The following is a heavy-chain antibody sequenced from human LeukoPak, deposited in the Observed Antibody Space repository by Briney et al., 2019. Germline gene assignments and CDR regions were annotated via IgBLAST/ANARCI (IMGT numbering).Heavy chain of an antibody. Sequence: PSETLSLTCSVSGGSISSYYLSWLRQPPGKGLEWIGYIYYSGSTNYNPSLKSRVTISVDTSKNQFSLKLSSVTAADTAVYYCARLGRSTFFDYYYMDVWGKGTTVTVSS. CDR3: ARLGRSTFFDYYYMDV. V-gene: IGHV4-59*08. CDR1: GGSISSYY. J-gene: IGHJ6*03. CDR2: IYYSGST.